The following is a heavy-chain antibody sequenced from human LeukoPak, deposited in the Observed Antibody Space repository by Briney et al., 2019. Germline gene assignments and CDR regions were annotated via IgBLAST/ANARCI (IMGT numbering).Heavy chain of an antibody. CDR3: ANILSGTYSFDL. D-gene: IGHD1-26*01. V-gene: IGHV3-23*01. Sequence: GGSLRLSCTASGSTFSTYPMTWVRQAPGQGLEWVSAISGNSVTIYYADSVKGRFTISRDNSKNTLYLQMYSLRAEDTAVYYCANILSGTYSFDLWGQGTLVTVSP. J-gene: IGHJ4*02. CDR1: GSTFSTYP. CDR2: ISGNSVTI.